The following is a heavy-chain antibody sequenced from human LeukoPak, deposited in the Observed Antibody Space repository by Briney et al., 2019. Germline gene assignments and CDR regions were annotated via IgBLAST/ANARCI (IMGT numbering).Heavy chain of an antibody. D-gene: IGHD6-13*01. J-gene: IGHJ4*02. CDR2: IRSDGSNK. CDR3: AKDPRRYSRTGGYFDY. Sequence: GGSLRLSGAASGFTFSDSPMHWVRQAPGKGLEWVTFIRSDGSNKYYADSVKGRFTISRDNSRNTLYLQMISLRTEDTAVYYCAKDPRRYSRTGGYFDYWGQGTLVTVSS. CDR1: GFTFSDSP. V-gene: IGHV3-30*02.